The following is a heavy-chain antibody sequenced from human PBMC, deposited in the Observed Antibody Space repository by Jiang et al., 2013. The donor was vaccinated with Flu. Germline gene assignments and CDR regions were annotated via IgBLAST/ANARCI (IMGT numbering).Heavy chain of an antibody. J-gene: IGHJ4*02. Sequence: SGAEVKKPGASVKVSCKASGYTFTSYAMHWVRQAPGQRLEWMGWINAGNGNTKYSQKFRGRVTITRDTSASTAYMELSSLRSEDTAVYYCARGPYGGYVDYFDYWGQGTLVTVSS. CDR1: GYTFTSYA. D-gene: IGHD5-12*01. CDR2: INAGNGNT. V-gene: IGHV1-3*01. CDR3: ARGPYGGYVDYFDY.